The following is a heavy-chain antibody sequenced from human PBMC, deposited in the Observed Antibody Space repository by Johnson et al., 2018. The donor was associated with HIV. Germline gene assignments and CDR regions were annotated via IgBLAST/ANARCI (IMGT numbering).Heavy chain of an antibody. CDR3: ARDRAHCSGACFSYWRNAFDI. CDR2: INWNVGST. V-gene: IGHV3-20*04. J-gene: IGHJ3*02. Sequence: VQLVESGGGLVQPGGSLRLSCAASGFTFDDYGMSWVRQAPGKGLEWVSGINWNVGSTGYADSVKGRFTISRANSKNTLYLQMNRLRAEDTAVYYCARDRAHCSGACFSYWRNAFDIWGQGTMVTVSS. D-gene: IGHD2-21*01. CDR1: GFTFDDYG.